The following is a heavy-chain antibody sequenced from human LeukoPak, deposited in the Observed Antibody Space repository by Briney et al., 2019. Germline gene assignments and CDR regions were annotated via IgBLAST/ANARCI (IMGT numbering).Heavy chain of an antibody. CDR2: ITSASSYV. CDR3: ARGSKQLVPNYYYYYYMDV. V-gene: IGHV3-21*01. Sequence: GGSLRLSCEASGFTFSTYNMNWVRQAPGKRLEWVSSITSASSYVFYADSVKGRFTISRDNAKNSLYLQMNSLRAEDTAVYYCARGSKQLVPNYYYYYYMDVWGKGTTVTVSS. D-gene: IGHD6-13*01. J-gene: IGHJ6*03. CDR1: GFTFSTYN.